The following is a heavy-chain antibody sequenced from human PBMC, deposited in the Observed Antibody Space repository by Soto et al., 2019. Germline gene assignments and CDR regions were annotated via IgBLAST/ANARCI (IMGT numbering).Heavy chain of an antibody. J-gene: IGHJ4*02. CDR3: ARDQGGYTIFDY. Sequence: QVQLQESGPGLVKPSQTLSLTCTVSGGSISSNDYYWSWIRQLPGKGLEWIGYIYYSGSTYYNPSLKSRVTISVDTSKNQFSLILYSLTAANTAVYYCARDQGGYTIFDYWGQGTLVTVSS. CDR1: GGSISSNDYY. D-gene: IGHD5-18*01. CDR2: IYYSGST. V-gene: IGHV4-31*03.